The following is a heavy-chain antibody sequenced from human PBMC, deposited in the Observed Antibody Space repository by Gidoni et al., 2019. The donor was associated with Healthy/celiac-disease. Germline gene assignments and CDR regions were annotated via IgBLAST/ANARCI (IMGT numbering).Heavy chain of an antibody. Sequence: QVQLVQSGAEVKKPGASVKVSCKASGYTFTSYDINWVRQATGQGLEWMGWMNPNSGNTGYAQKFQGRVTMTRNTSISTAYMELSSLRSEDTAVYYCARVFGSGSYNPWYYYYYYGMDVWGQGTTVTVSS. CDR2: MNPNSGNT. V-gene: IGHV1-8*01. CDR3: ARVFGSGSYNPWYYYYYYGMDV. CDR1: GYTFTSYD. J-gene: IGHJ6*02. D-gene: IGHD3-10*01.